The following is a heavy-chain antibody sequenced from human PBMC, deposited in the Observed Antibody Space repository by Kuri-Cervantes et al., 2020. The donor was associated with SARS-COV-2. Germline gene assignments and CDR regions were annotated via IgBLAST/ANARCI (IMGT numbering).Heavy chain of an antibody. J-gene: IGHJ5*02. CDR1: GGTFSSYA. CDR3: ARDPTDIVATSNWFDP. V-gene: IGHV1-69*05. CDR2: IIPIFGTA. D-gene: IGHD5-12*01. Sequence: SVKVSCKASGGTFSSYAISWVRQAPGQGLEWMGGIIPIFGTANYAQKFQGRVTITTDESTSTAYMELSRLRSDDTAVYYCARDPTDIVATSNWFDPWGQGTLVTVSS.